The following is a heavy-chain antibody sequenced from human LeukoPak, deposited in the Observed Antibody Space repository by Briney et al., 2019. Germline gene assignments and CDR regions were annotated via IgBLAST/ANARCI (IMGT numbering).Heavy chain of an antibody. Sequence: GGSLRLSCAASGFTFSSYGMRWVRQAPGKGLEWVSAISGSGGSTYYADSVKGRFTISRDNSKNTLYLQMNSLRAEDTAVYYCAKDAEYSSGWYEPFDYWGQGTLVTVSS. CDR2: ISGSGGST. D-gene: IGHD6-19*01. V-gene: IGHV3-23*01. J-gene: IGHJ4*02. CDR3: AKDAEYSSGWYEPFDY. CDR1: GFTFSSYG.